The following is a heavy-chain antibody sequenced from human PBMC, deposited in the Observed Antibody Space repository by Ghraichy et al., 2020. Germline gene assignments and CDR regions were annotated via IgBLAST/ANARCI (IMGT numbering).Heavy chain of an antibody. CDR1: GGTFSSYA. J-gene: IGHJ4*02. D-gene: IGHD5-12*01. CDR3: ARDFSGYDSEQVDY. V-gene: IGHV1-69*04. CDR2: IIPILGIA. Sequence: SVKVSCKASGGTFSSYAISWVRQAPGQGLEWMGRIIPILGIANYAQKFQGRVTITADKSTSTAYMELSSLRSEDTAVYYCARDFSGYDSEQVDYWGQGTLVTVSS.